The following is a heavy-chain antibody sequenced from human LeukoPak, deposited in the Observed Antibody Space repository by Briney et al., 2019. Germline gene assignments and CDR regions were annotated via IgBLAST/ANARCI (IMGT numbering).Heavy chain of an antibody. CDR2: VSYDGTNK. CDR3: AKDVGSHSTHLSN. D-gene: IGHD1-26*01. CDR1: GFTFSSFG. V-gene: IGHV3-30*18. J-gene: IGHJ4*02. Sequence: QPGRSLRLSCAASGFTFSSFGMHWVRQAPGKGLEWVAVVSYDGTNKYYADSVKGRFTISRDNSKNTLYLQMNSLRAEDTAVYYCAKDVGSHSTHLSNWGQGTLVTVSS.